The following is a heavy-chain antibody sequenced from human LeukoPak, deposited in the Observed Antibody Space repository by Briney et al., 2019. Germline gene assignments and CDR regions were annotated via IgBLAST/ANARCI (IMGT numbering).Heavy chain of an antibody. CDR3: ARHTRDFVDY. D-gene: IGHD3-3*01. CDR2: IYPGDSDT. CDR1: GCRFTSYW. Sequence: TGESLKISWKGAGCRFTSYWIGGGRQMPGKGLERMGIIYPGDSDTRDSPSFEGEVTISDDKTSRTAYLQWSSLKASDTAMYYCARHTRDFVDYWGQGTLVTVPS. V-gene: IGHV5-51*01. J-gene: IGHJ4*02.